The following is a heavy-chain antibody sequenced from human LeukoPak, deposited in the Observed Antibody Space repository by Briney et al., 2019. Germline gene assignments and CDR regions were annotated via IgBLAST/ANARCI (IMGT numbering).Heavy chain of an antibody. CDR3: ARGQWFRAF. J-gene: IGHJ4*02. D-gene: IGHD3-10*01. V-gene: IGHV4-38-2*02. CDR1: GYSISTGFY. Sequence: SETLSLTCTVSGYSISTGFYWGWIRQPPGKGLEWIGAIYRSGNTYYNPSLNSRVTMSVDTSKNQFSLNLSSVTAADTAVYYCARGQWFRAFWSRGTPVTVSS. CDR2: IYRSGNT.